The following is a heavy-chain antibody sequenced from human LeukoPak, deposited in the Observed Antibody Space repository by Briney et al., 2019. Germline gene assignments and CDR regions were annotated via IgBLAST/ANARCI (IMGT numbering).Heavy chain of an antibody. J-gene: IGHJ2*01. Sequence: PSETLSLTCAVYGGSFSGYYWSWIRQPPGKGLEWIGEINHSGSTNYNPSLKSRVTISIDRSKNQFSLKLSSVTAADTAVYYCARVAKFCSSTSCYSPYWYFDLWGRGTLVTVSS. CDR2: INHSGST. V-gene: IGHV4-34*01. D-gene: IGHD2-2*02. CDR3: ARVAKFCSSTSCYSPYWYFDL. CDR1: GGSFSGYY.